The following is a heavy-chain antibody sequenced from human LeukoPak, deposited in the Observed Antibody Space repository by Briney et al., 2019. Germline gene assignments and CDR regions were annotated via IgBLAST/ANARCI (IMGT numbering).Heavy chain of an antibody. D-gene: IGHD6-6*01. V-gene: IGHV4-34*01. J-gene: IGHJ4*02. CDR3: ARGLGIAARPLDY. CDR1: GGSFSGYY. CDR2: INHSGST. Sequence: SEILSLTCAVYGGSFSGYYWSWIRQPPGKGLEWIGEINHSGSTNYNPSLKSRVTISVDTSKNQFSLKLSSVTAADTAVYYCARGLGIAARPLDYWGQGTLVTVSS.